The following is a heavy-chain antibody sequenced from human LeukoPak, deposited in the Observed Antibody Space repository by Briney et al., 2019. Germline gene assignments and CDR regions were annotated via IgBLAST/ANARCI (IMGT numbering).Heavy chain of an antibody. CDR3: ARAMRIVAILQTIFDY. J-gene: IGHJ4*02. CDR2: FYHGGST. Sequence: PSETLSLTCTVSGYSISTGDNSNWIRQPPEKVREWIGTFYHGGSTYYNPSLNSRFTISIDTSKNQFSLNLTSVTAADTAVCYCARAMRIVAILQTIFDYWGEGTLVTVSS. V-gene: IGHV4-38-2*02. CDR1: GYSISTGDN. D-gene: IGHD3-22*01.